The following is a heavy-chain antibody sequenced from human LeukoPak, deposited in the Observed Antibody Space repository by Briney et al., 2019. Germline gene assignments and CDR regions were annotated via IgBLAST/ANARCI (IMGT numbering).Heavy chain of an antibody. CDR1: GYTFTNYH. D-gene: IGHD2-2*01. V-gene: IGHV1-46*01. CDR3: ARDGCSSSICSAGGNWFDP. J-gene: IGHJ5*02. Sequence: ASVKVSCKASGYTFTNYHMHWVRQAPGQGLEWMGIINPSGGSTTYARKFQGRITMTRDTSTTTVYMELSGLRSEDTALYYCARDGCSSSICSAGGNWFDPWGQGTLVTVSS. CDR2: INPSGGST.